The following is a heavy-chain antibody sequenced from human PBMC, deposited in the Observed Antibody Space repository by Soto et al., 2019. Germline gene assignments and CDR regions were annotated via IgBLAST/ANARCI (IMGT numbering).Heavy chain of an antibody. CDR1: GYSFTSYW. D-gene: IGHD3-9*01. CDR2: IYPGDSDT. CDR3: ARVENYDILTGYYPTSYYYYYYGMDV. Sequence: PGESLKISCKGSGYSFTSYWIGWVRQMPGKGLEWMGIIYPGDSDTRYSPSFQGQVTISADKSISTAYLQWSSLKASDTAMYYCARVENYDILTGYYPTSYYYYYYGMDVWGQGTTVTVSS. J-gene: IGHJ6*02. V-gene: IGHV5-51*01.